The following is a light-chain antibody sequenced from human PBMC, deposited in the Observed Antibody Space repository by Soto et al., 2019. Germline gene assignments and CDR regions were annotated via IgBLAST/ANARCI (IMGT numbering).Light chain of an antibody. CDR3: QQCNSYPIT. J-gene: IGKJ5*01. Sequence: AIRVTQSASSLSASVGDRVTITCRASQDITAALAWYQQKPGKAPNLLIYDVSTLESGVPSRFSGSGSGTEFTLPVSSLQPEDFATFRCQQCNSYPITFGHWTRLEIK. V-gene: IGKV1-13*02. CDR1: QDITAA. CDR2: DVS.